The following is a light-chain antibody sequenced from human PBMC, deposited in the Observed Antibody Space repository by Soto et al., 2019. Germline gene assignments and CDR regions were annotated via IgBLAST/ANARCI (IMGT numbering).Light chain of an antibody. V-gene: IGKV3-20*01. CDR3: QPNGISLT. CDR1: SRGSSSF. Sequence: EIVLTQSPGTLSLSPGERATLSCRASSRGSSSFLAWYQQKPGHAPRLLIYGASSRATGITDKFSGSGSATDFTLTINRLAPEDVAEYSSQPNGISLTFGGGTKVEIK. CDR2: GAS. J-gene: IGKJ4*01.